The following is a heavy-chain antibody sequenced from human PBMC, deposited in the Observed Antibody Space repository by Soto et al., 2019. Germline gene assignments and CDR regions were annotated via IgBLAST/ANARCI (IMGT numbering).Heavy chain of an antibody. Sequence: QVQLVQSGAEVKKPGSSVKVSCKASGGTFSSYAISWVRQAPGQGLEWMGGMIPIFGTANYAQKFQGRVTITADESTSTDYMELSSLRSEDTAVYYCARAVDIVVVPAENYYYGMDVWGQGTTVTVSS. V-gene: IGHV1-69*01. J-gene: IGHJ6*02. CDR2: MIPIFGTA. CDR3: ARAVDIVVVPAENYYYGMDV. CDR1: GGTFSSYA. D-gene: IGHD2-2*01.